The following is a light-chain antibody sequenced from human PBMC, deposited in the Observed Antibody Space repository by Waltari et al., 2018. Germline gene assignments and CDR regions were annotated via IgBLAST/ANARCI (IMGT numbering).Light chain of an antibody. Sequence: SYVLTQPSSVSVAPGKTARITCEGNNIGSKSVHWYQQKPGQTPVLVIYYNSDWPSGIPERFSGSNSGNTATLTISRVEAGDEADYYCQVWDSTSDHVVFGGGTKLTVL. CDR2: YNS. J-gene: IGLJ2*01. CDR1: NIGSKS. V-gene: IGLV3-21*04. CDR3: QVWDSTSDHVV.